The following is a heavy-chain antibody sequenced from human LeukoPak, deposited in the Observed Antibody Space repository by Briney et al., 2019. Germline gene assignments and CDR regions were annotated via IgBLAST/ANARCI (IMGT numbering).Heavy chain of an antibody. Sequence: GGSLRLSCAGSGFTLSNSWMGWVRQAPGKGLEWVGRIKSEPDGGTTDYAAPVKGRFTISRDDSKNTLYLQMNSLKTEDTAVYYCTFRGYYGSGSYSKDFDYWGQGTLVTVSS. D-gene: IGHD3-10*01. CDR1: GFTLSNSW. V-gene: IGHV3-15*01. J-gene: IGHJ4*02. CDR2: IKSEPDGGTT. CDR3: TFRGYYGSGSYSKDFDY.